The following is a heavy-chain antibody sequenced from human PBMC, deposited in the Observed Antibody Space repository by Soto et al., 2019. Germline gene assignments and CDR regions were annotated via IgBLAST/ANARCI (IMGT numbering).Heavy chain of an antibody. Sequence: QVQLVQSGAEVKKPGASVKVSCKASGYTFTTHGISWVRQAPGQGLEWMGWVAGDNGHRNYAQSLQGRVTMTTDTSTNTAYMELRSLRSDDTAVYYCARDLGYGRGGTCYREWFDPWGQGTLVTVSS. CDR2: VAGDNGHR. V-gene: IGHV1-18*01. CDR1: GYTFTTHG. J-gene: IGHJ5*02. CDR3: ARDLGYGRGGTCYREWFDP. D-gene: IGHD2-15*01.